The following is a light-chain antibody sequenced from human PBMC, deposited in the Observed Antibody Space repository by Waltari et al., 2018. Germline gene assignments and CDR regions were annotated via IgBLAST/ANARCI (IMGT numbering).Light chain of an antibody. J-gene: IGKJ4*01. CDR1: QSVSSY. CDR3: QHYNNWPPLT. CDR2: AAS. Sequence: EIVMTQSPATLSVSPGERATLSCRASQSVSSYLAWYQQKPGQAPRLLIYAASTRATDIPARFSGSGSGTEFTLTISSLQSEDFAVYYCQHYNNWPPLTFGGGTKVEI. V-gene: IGKV3-15*01.